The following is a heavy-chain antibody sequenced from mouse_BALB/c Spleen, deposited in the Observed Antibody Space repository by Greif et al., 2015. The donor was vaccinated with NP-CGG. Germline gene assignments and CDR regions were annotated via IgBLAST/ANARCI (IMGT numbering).Heavy chain of an antibody. CDR2: ISIYYDNT. J-gene: IGHJ4*01. Sequence: QVQLQQSGPELVRPGESVKISRKGSGYTFTDYAMHWVKQSHAKGLEWIGVISIYYDNTNYNQKFKGKATMTVDKSSSTAYMELARLTSEDSAIYYCAREGRSYAMDYWGQGTSVTVSS. CDR3: AREGRSYAMDY. CDR1: GYTFTDYA. V-gene: IGHV1-67*01.